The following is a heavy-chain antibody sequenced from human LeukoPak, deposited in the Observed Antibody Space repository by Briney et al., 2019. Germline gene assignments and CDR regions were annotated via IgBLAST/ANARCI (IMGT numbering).Heavy chain of an antibody. V-gene: IGHV3-21*01. CDR3: ARDSLSGRFYYYMDV. Sequence: PGGSLRLSCAASGFTFSSYSMNWVRQAPGKGLEWVSSISSSSSYIYYADSVKGRFTISRDNAKNSPYLQMNSLRAEDTAVYYCARDSLSGRFYYYMDVWGKGTTVTVSS. CDR1: GFTFSSYS. CDR2: ISSSSSYI. J-gene: IGHJ6*03. D-gene: IGHD2-15*01.